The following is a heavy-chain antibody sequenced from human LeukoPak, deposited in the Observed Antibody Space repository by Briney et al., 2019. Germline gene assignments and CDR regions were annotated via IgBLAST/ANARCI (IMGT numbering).Heavy chain of an antibody. V-gene: IGHV1-69*06. D-gene: IGHD5-12*01. Sequence: SVKVSCEASGGTFSSNAISWVRQAPGQGLEWMGWIIPIFGTANYAQKFQGRVTITADKSTSTAYMELSSLRSEDTAVYFCARSFGSGYDYYYYFMDVWGKGTTVTVSS. J-gene: IGHJ6*03. CDR2: IIPIFGTA. CDR3: ARSFGSGYDYYYYFMDV. CDR1: GGTFSSNA.